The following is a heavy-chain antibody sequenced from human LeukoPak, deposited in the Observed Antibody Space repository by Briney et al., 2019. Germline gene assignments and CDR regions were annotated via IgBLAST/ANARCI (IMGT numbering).Heavy chain of an antibody. CDR3: ARGSSGWYGDAFDI. CDR1: GGSFNGYY. V-gene: IGHV4-34*01. D-gene: IGHD6-19*01. J-gene: IGHJ3*02. Sequence: SETLSLTCAVYGGSFNGYYWSWVRQPPGKGLEWIGVINHSGSTNYNPSLKSRVTISVDTSKNQFSLKLSSVTAADTAVYYCARGSSGWYGDAFDIWGQGTMVTVSS. CDR2: INHSGST.